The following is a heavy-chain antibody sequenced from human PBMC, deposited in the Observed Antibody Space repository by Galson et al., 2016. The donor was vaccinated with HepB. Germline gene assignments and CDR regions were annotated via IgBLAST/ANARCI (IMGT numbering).Heavy chain of an antibody. CDR1: GFSFSNSG. J-gene: IGHJ6*02. V-gene: IGHV3-33*08. D-gene: IGHD6-19*01. CDR3: AREALIAVTLLDV. Sequence: SLRLSCAASGFSFSNSGMSWVRQAPGKGLEWVAVIWYDGSNKYYADSVKGRFTISRDNSKNTLYLQMNSLRAEDTAVYYCAREALIAVTLLDVWGQGTTVTVSS. CDR2: IWYDGSNK.